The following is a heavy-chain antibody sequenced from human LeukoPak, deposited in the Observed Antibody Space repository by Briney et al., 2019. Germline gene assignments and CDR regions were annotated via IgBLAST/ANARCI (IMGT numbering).Heavy chain of an antibody. CDR1: GGSISSGSYY. CDR3: ATIFHRGDV. V-gene: IGHV4-61*02. CDR2: IYTSGST. J-gene: IGHJ6*04. D-gene: IGHD3-9*01. Sequence: SETLSLTCTVSGGSISSGSYYWSWIRQPAGKGLEWIGRIYTSGSTNYNPSLKSRVTMSVDTSKNQFSLKLSSVTAADTAVYYCATIFHRGDVWGKGTTVTVSS.